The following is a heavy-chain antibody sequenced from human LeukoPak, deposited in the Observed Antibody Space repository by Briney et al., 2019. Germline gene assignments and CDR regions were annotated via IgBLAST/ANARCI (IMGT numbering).Heavy chain of an antibody. D-gene: IGHD6-19*01. CDR2: ISYDGSNK. CDR3: AKDQKAGHPRYYFDY. Sequence: GGSLRLSCAASGFTFSSYAMHWVRQAPGKGLEWVAVISYDGSNKYYADSVKGRFTISRDNSKNTLYLQMNSLRAEDTAVYYCAKDQKAGHPRYYFDYWGQGTLVTVSS. V-gene: IGHV3-30-3*01. CDR1: GFTFSSYA. J-gene: IGHJ4*02.